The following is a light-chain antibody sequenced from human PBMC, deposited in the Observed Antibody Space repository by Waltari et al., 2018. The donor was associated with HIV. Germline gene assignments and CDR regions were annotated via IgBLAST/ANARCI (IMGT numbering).Light chain of an antibody. V-gene: IGLV1-47*01. CDR3: AVLDDTLGGGV. Sequence: QSVLTPPPSASGTPGQKVTISCSGGTANIGANFVFWFQQFPGTAPKPLIYRDNLRHSGVPARFSGSKSGTSASLTISGLRSDDEAHYFCAVLDDTLGGGVFGGGTKLTVL. J-gene: IGLJ2*01. CDR2: RDN. CDR1: TANIGANF.